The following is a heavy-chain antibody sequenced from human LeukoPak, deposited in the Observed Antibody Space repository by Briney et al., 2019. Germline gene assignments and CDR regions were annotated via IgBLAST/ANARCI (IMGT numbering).Heavy chain of an antibody. J-gene: IGHJ4*02. Sequence: GAVRLSCAAWGFTYSSYGMHGVRQARGKGLEGGAVISYDGSKKYYADSVKGRFTIYRDNSKNTLYPQINSLRAEDTAVYYCAKDSAVLCFGNGYFDYWGQGTLVTVSS. CDR1: GFTYSSYG. CDR2: ISYDGSKK. D-gene: IGHD3-10*01. V-gene: IGHV3-30*18. CDR3: AKDSAVLCFGNGYFDY.